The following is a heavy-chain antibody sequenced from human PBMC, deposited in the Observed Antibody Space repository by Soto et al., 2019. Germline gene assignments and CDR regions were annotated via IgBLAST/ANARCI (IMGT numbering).Heavy chain of an antibody. V-gene: IGHV3-23*01. CDR1: GFTFSSYA. J-gene: IGHJ4*02. CDR3: AKDITHQASDYGDSYFDY. Sequence: GGSLRLSCAASGFTFSSYAMSWVRQAPGKGLEWVSAISGSGGSTYYADSVKGRFTISRDNSKNTLYLQMNSLRAEDTAVYYCAKDITHQASDYGDSYFDYWGRGTLVTVSS. CDR2: ISGSGGST. D-gene: IGHD4-17*01.